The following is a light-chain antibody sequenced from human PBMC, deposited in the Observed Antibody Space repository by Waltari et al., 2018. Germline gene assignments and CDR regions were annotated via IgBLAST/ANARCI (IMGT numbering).Light chain of an antibody. V-gene: IGKV3-11*01. CDR1: QSVSTF. J-gene: IGKJ1*01. CDR2: DVS. CDR3: HTRSTWPCK. Sequence: IVLTQSPPTLSLSPVERATLAGRAMQSVSTFLARYQQKPAQPPRLRIYDVSNITTGTLARFTGSQSGTDSTLTISIREREDFGVYYCHTRSTWPCKFGEGTKVEIK.